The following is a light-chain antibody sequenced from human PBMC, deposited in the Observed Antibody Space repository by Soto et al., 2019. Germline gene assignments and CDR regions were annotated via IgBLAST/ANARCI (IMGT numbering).Light chain of an antibody. CDR3: QQYNDYPYT. J-gene: IGKJ2*01. Sequence: DIQVTQSPSTLSASVGDRVIIACRASQTDDKWVAWYQQKPGKAPNVLIYDASRLESGVPSRFSGSGSGTLFTLTTSNLQPDDFATYYCQQYNDYPYTFGQGTKVEI. CDR1: QTDDKW. CDR2: DAS. V-gene: IGKV1-5*01.